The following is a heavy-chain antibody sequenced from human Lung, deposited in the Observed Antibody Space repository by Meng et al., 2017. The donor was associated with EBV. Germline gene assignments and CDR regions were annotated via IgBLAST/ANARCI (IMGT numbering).Heavy chain of an antibody. J-gene: IGHJ4*02. CDR2: VYHRGDT. CDR1: GDSISSDIW. CDR3: GRDQGRELINH. D-gene: IGHD1-7*01. V-gene: IGHV4-4*02. Sequence: QGRLQESGPGLVKPSGTLSLTCTVSGDSISSDIWWSWVRQPPGKGLEWIGEVYHRGDTNYSPSLKSRVDISVDKSKNQFYLSLFSVTAADTAVYYCGRDQGRELINHWGQGTLVTVSS.